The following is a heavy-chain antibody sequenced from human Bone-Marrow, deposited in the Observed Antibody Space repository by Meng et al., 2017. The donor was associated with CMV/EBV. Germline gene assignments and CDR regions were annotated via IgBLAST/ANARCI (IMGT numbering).Heavy chain of an antibody. CDR1: GGTLSSYA. D-gene: IGHD2-15*01. CDR2: IIPILGIA. V-gene: IGHV1-69*10. CDR3: ARAQWRKRLYYYYYYGMDV. Sequence: SVKVSCKASGGTLSSYAISWVRQAPGQGLEWMGGIIPILGIANYAQKFQGRVTITADKSTSTAYMELSSLRAEDTAVYDCARAQWRKRLYYYYYYGMDVWGQGTTVTVPS. J-gene: IGHJ6*02.